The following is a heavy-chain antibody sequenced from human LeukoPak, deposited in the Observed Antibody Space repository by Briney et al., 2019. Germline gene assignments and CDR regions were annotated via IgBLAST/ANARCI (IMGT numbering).Heavy chain of an antibody. CDR3: ARDATMIVAYYFDY. CDR2: ISAYNGNT. D-gene: IGHD3-22*01. V-gene: IGHV1-18*01. CDR1: GYTFTSYG. J-gene: IGHJ4*02. Sequence: SVNVSFKASGYTFTSYGISWVRQAPGQGLEWMGWISAYNGNTNYAQKLQGRVTMTTDTSTSTAYMELRSLRSDDTAVYYCARDATMIVAYYFDYWGQGTLVTVSS.